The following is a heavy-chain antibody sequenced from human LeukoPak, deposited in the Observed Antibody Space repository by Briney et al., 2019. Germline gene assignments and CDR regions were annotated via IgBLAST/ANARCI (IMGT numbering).Heavy chain of an antibody. V-gene: IGHV3-43*02. CDR3: AKDGGS. CDR1: GFTFNDYA. CDR2: ISGDGSGT. J-gene: IGHJ4*02. D-gene: IGHD2-15*01. Sequence: GGSLRLSCAASGFTFNDYAMHWVRQAPGKGLEWVSLISGDGSGTYYADSVKGRFTISRDNSKNSLFLQMNSLRIEDTALYYCAKDGGSWGQGTLVTVSS.